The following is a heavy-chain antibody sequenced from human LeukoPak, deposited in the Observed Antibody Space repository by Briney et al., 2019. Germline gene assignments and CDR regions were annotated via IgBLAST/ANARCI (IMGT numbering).Heavy chain of an antibody. CDR3: ARAVVVARGLMAYFDY. Sequence: GASVKVSCKASGYTFTGYYMHWVRQAPGQGLEWMGWINPNSGGTNYAQKFQGRVTITADSSTSTAYMEVSSLRSEDTAVYYCARAVVVARGLMAYFDYWGQGTLVTVSS. CDR2: INPNSGGT. D-gene: IGHD3-10*01. CDR1: GYTFTGYY. J-gene: IGHJ4*02. V-gene: IGHV1-2*02.